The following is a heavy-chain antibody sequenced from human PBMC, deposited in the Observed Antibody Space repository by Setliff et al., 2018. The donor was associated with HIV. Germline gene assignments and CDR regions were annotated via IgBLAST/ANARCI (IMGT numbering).Heavy chain of an antibody. V-gene: IGHV1-69*10. J-gene: IGHJ6*03. D-gene: IGHD2-2*01. Sequence: ASVKVSCKASGGTFRTYAISWVRQAPGQGLEWMGGIIPMLRVAKYAQNLQDRVTITADKSTGTAYMELRSLRSDDTAVYYCATSSRIYYYSYMDVWGKGTTVTVSS. CDR1: GGTFRTYA. CDR2: IIPMLRVA. CDR3: ATSSRIYYYSYMDV.